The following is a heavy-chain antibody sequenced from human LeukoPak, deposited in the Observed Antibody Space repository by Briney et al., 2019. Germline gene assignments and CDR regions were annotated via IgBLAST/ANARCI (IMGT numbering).Heavy chain of an antibody. J-gene: IGHJ4*02. CDR1: GFTFSSYG. Sequence: GGSLRLSCAASGFTFSSYGMHWVRQAPGKGLEWVAVISYDGSNKYYADSVKGRFTISRDNSKNTLYLQMNSLRAGDTAVYYCAKDQGFVTANPEDDYWGQGTLVTVSS. V-gene: IGHV3-30*18. D-gene: IGHD2-21*02. CDR2: ISYDGSNK. CDR3: AKDQGFVTANPEDDY.